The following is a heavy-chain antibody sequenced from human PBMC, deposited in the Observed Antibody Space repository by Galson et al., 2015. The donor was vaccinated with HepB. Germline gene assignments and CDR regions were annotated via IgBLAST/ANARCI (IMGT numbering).Heavy chain of an antibody. D-gene: IGHD1-26*01. V-gene: IGHV3-23*01. Sequence: SLRLSCAASGFTFSSYAMSWVRQAPGEGLEWVSAISGSGGSTYYADSVKGRFTISRDNSKNTLYLQMNSLRAEDTAVYYCAKRREVSAYFDYWGQGTLVTVSS. CDR2: ISGSGGST. J-gene: IGHJ4*02. CDR3: AKRREVSAYFDY. CDR1: GFTFSSYA.